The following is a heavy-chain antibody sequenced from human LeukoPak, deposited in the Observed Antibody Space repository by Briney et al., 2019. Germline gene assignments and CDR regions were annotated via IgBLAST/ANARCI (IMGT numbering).Heavy chain of an antibody. V-gene: IGHV1-69*04. CDR3: ARLTMVRGVTKSYYGMDV. D-gene: IGHD3-10*01. CDR2: IIPILGIA. J-gene: IGHJ6*02. CDR1: GGTFSSYA. Sequence: GASVKVSCKASGGTFSSYATSWVPQAPGQGREWMGRIIPILGIANYAQKFRARVTITADKSTSTAYMELSSLRSEDTAVYYCARLTMVRGVTKSYYGMDVWGQGATVTVSS.